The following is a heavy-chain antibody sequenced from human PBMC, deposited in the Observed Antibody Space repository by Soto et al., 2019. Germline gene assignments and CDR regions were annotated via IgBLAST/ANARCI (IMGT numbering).Heavy chain of an antibody. CDR3: ARGRSVSNHDDFEY. J-gene: IGHJ4*02. V-gene: IGHV3-30-3*01. CDR1: GFTLSSYS. D-gene: IGHD3-3*01. CDR2: MSYDGSSK. Sequence: QVQLVESGGGVVQPGRSLRLSCAASGFTLSSYSMHWVRQAPGKGLDWVAAMSYDGSSKYFADSVKGRFTISRDNSKNTLSLQMNSLRAEDSAVYYCARGRSVSNHDDFEYWGKGTLVSVSS.